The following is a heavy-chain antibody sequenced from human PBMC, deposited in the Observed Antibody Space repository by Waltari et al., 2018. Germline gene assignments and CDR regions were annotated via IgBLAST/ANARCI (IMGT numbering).Heavy chain of an antibody. J-gene: IGHJ3*01. Sequence: QLHLQESGPGLVKPSETLSLTCSVSGGSTTNNRHYWGWIRQTPGKGLEWIATISYTGATYNNPSLKSRVTISGDTSKNQFSLKLTSVTAADTTVYYCATYIGASIGTAAFDVWGRGALVTVSS. D-gene: IGHD3-16*01. CDR2: ISYTGAT. CDR1: GGSTTNNRHY. V-gene: IGHV4-39*01. CDR3: ATYIGASIGTAAFDV.